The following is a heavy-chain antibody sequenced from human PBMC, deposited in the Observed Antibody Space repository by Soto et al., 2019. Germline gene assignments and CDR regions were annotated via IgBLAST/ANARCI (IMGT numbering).Heavy chain of an antibody. J-gene: IGHJ5*02. CDR2: IYYSGST. Sequence: SSETLSLTCTVSGGSISSYYWSWIRQPPGKGLEWIGYIYYSGSTNYNPSLKSRVTISVDTSKNQFSLKLSSVTAADTAVYYCASLGDSSGYYQDQNWFDPWGQGTLVTVSS. CDR1: GGSISSYY. V-gene: IGHV4-59*01. CDR3: ASLGDSSGYYQDQNWFDP. D-gene: IGHD3-22*01.